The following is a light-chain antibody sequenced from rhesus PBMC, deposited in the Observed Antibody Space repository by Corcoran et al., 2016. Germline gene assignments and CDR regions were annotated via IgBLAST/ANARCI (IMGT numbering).Light chain of an antibody. V-gene: IGKV1-22*01. CDR2: KAS. CDR1: QSITSW. CDR3: QRYSSSPLS. J-gene: IGKJ4*01. Sequence: DIQMTQSPSSLSASVGDTVTITCRASQSITSWLAWYQQKPGNAPKLLIYKASTLQSGVPSRFSGRGSRTDFTLTISRLQSEDFATYYCQRYSSSPLSFCGGTKVEI.